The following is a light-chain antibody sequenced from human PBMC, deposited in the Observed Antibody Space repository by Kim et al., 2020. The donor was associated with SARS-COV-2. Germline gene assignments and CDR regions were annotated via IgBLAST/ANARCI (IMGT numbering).Light chain of an antibody. CDR3: AAWDDSLKGV. CDR2: NNN. J-gene: IGLJ3*02. V-gene: IGLV1-44*01. Sequence: PGQRVTISCSGSSSNIGSNTVNWYQQLPGTAPKLLIYNNNQRPSGVPDRFSGSKSGTSASLAISGLQSEDEADYYCAAWDDSLKGVFGGGTKLTVL. CDR1: SSNIGSNT.